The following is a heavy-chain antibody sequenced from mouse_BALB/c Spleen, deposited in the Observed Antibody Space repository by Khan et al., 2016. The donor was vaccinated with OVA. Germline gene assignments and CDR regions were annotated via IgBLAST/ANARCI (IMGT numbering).Heavy chain of an antibody. CDR3: ARGYYGYLDY. Sequence: QVQLKESGPELVRPGASVKMSCKASGYTLTSYYIHWVKQRPGQGLEWIGWIYPADVSTKYNEKSKGKTTLTADKSSSTASMLLSSLTSEDSAIYFWARGYYGYLDYWGQGTTLTVSS. D-gene: IGHD1-1*01. J-gene: IGHJ2*01. CDR1: GYTLTSYY. CDR2: IYPADVST. V-gene: IGHV1S56*01.